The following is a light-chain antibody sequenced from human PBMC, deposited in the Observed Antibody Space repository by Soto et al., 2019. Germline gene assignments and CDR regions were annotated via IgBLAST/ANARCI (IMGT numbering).Light chain of an antibody. J-gene: IGKJ5*01. Sequence: AIQLTQSPSSLSASVGDRVTITCRASQGISSALAWYQQKPGKAPKLLIYDASSLESGVQSRFSGSGSGTDFTLTIRSLQPEDFATYYCKQFNNCPITFGQGTRLEIK. CDR2: DAS. V-gene: IGKV1D-13*01. CDR1: QGISSA. CDR3: KQFNNCPIT.